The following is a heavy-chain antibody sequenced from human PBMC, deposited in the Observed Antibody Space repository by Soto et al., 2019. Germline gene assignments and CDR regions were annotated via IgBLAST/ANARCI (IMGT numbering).Heavy chain of an antibody. D-gene: IGHD4-17*01. V-gene: IGHV4-30-2*01. Sequence: PGKGLEWIGYIYHSGSTYYNPSLKSRVTISVDRSKNQFSLKLSSVTAADTAVYYCARGGGMTTVTTWWFDPWGQGTLVTVSS. J-gene: IGHJ5*02. CDR3: ARGGGMTTVTTWWFDP. CDR2: IYHSGST.